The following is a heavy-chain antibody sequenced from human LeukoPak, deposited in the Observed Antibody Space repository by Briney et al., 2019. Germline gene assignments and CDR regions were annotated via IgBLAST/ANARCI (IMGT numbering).Heavy chain of an antibody. D-gene: IGHD3-9*01. CDR2: ISSSSSYI. V-gene: IGHV3-21*01. CDR3: ARGPLSRYFDWLPDY. Sequence: GGSLRLSCAASGFTFSSYSMNWVRQAPGKGLEWVSSISSSSSYIYYADSVKGRFTISRDNAKNSLYLQMNSLRAEDTAVYYCARGPLSRYFDWLPDYWGQGTLVTVSS. J-gene: IGHJ4*02. CDR1: GFTFSSYS.